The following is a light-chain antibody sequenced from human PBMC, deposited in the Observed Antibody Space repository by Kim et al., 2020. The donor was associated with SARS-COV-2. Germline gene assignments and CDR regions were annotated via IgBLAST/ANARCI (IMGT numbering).Light chain of an antibody. J-gene: IGLJ3*02. Sequence: GHRVTISCSGSSSNIGTNYVYWYQKLPGTAPKLLIYTNNQRPSGVPDRFSGSRSGTSASLAISGLRSEDEADYYCAAWDDSLSGEVFGGGTQLTVL. V-gene: IGLV1-47*02. CDR1: SSNIGTNY. CDR3: AAWDDSLSGEV. CDR2: TNN.